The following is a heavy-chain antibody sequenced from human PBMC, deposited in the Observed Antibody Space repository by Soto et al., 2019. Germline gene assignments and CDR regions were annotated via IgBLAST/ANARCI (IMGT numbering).Heavy chain of an antibody. V-gene: IGHV3-30-3*01. CDR1: GFTFSNYA. D-gene: IGHD2-15*01. Sequence: QVQLVESGGGVVQPGRSLRLSCAASGFTFSNYAMHWVRQAPGKGLEWVAVISSDGSNKYYADSVKGRFTISRDNSKNTLCLQMNSLRAEDTAVYYCARFKGCGGVSCDSYLDYWGQGTLVTVSS. CDR3: ARFKGCGGVSCDSYLDY. J-gene: IGHJ4*02. CDR2: ISSDGSNK.